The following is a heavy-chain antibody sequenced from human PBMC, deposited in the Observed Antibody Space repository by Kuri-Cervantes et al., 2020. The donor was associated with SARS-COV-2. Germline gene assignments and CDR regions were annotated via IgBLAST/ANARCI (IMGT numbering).Heavy chain of an antibody. V-gene: IGHV3-23*01. D-gene: IGHD3-22*01. CDR3: AKARGTYYYDSSGTRYYFDY. CDR1: GFTLSSYA. J-gene: IGHJ4*02. Sequence: GESLKLSCAASGFTLSSYAMSWVRQAPGKGLEWVSAISGSGVSTYYADSVKGRFTISRDNSKNTLYLQMSSLRAEDTAVYYCAKARGTYYYDSSGTRYYFDYWGQGTLVTVSS. CDR2: ISGSGVST.